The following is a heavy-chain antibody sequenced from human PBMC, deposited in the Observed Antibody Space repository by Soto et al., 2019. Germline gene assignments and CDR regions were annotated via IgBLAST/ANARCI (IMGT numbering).Heavy chain of an antibody. CDR2: INLGGTTT. D-gene: IGHD3-16*01. CDR1: EYTFTDYF. CDR3: LGEEWGMRYVDD. Sequence: QVQLVQSGAEVKKPGASVKLSCQASEYTFTDYFIHWVRQAPGQGLEWMGLINLGGTTTTYAQKLQGRIHIIRDSSTRTAYMELSSLRSEDTAVYYCLGEEWGMRYVDDGGQGTLVSVSS. V-gene: IGHV1-46*03. J-gene: IGHJ4*02.